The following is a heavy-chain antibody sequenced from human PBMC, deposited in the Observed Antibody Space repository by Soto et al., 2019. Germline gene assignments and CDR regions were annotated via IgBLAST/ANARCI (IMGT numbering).Heavy chain of an antibody. J-gene: IGHJ4*02. CDR3: AKGQTGYSSGWYEGIFDY. CDR1: GFTFSSYA. CDR2: ISGSGGST. V-gene: IGHV3-23*01. Sequence: GGSLRLSCAASGFTFSSYAMSWVRQAPGKGLEWVSAISGSGGSTYHADSVKGRFTISRDNSKNTLYLQMNSLRAEDTAVYYCAKGQTGYSSGWYEGIFDYWGQGTLVTVSS. D-gene: IGHD6-19*01.